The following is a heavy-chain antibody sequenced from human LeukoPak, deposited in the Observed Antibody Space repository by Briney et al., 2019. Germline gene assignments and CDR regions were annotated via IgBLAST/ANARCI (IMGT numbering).Heavy chain of an antibody. CDR1: GFTFSNAW. CDR2: IKSKTDGGTT. CDR3: TTSMYYDSSGSDY. V-gene: IGHV3-15*01. D-gene: IGHD3-22*01. J-gene: IGHJ4*02. Sequence: GGSLRLSCAASGFTFSNAWMSWVRQAPGKGLEWVGRIKSKTDGGTTDYAAPVKGRFTISRDDSKNTLYLQMNSLKTEDTAVYYCTTSMYYDSSGSDYWGQGTLVTVSS.